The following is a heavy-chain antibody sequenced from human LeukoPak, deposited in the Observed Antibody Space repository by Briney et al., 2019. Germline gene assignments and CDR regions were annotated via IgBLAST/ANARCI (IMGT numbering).Heavy chain of an antibody. Sequence: SETLSLTCTVSGGSLSSYYWSWISQPPGKGMEWIGYMYYRGSTNYNPSLKSRVTISVDTSKNQFSLKLSSVTAADTGVYYCAREGNSGSTQFDYWGQGTLVTVSS. D-gene: IGHD3-10*01. CDR2: MYYRGST. CDR3: AREGNSGSTQFDY. V-gene: IGHV4-59*01. J-gene: IGHJ4*02. CDR1: GGSLSSYY.